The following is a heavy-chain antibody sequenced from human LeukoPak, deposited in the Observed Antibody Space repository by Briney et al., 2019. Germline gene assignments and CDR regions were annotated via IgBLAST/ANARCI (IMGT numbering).Heavy chain of an antibody. V-gene: IGHV3-64D*08. CDR1: GFTFSSYP. CDR3: VKNRFCSGTNCFSEYYFDY. J-gene: IGHJ4*02. D-gene: IGHD2-2*01. Sequence: GGSLRLSCSASGFTFSSYPMHWVRQAPGRGLEYVSAITNNGGSTYYPDSVKGRFTISRDNSRNTLYLQMNSLRVEDTAVYYCVKNRFCSGTNCFSEYYFDYWGQGTLVTVSS. CDR2: ITNNGGST.